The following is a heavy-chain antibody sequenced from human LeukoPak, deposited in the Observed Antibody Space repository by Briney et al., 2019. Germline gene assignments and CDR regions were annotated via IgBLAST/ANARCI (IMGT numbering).Heavy chain of an antibody. CDR1: GFTFSSYS. CDR2: ISSSSSYI. Sequence: AGGSLRLSCAASGFTFSSYSMNWVRQAPGKGLEWVSSISSSSSYIYYADSVKGRFTISRDNARNSLYLQMNSLRAEDTAVYYCARDRRRYFDYWGQGTLVTVSS. CDR3: ARDRRRYFDY. J-gene: IGHJ4*02. V-gene: IGHV3-21*01.